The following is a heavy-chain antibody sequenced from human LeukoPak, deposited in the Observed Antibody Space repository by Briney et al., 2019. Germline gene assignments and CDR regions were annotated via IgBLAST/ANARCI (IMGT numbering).Heavy chain of an antibody. CDR1: GFTFSNAY. V-gene: IGHV3-23*01. D-gene: IGHD6-19*01. Sequence: PGGSLRLSCAASGFTFSNAYMSWVRQAPGKGLEWVSAISGSGGSTYYADSVKGRFTISRDNSKNTLYLQMNSLRAEDTAVYYCAKGLYSSGWSDFDYWGQGTLVTVSS. J-gene: IGHJ4*02. CDR3: AKGLYSSGWSDFDY. CDR2: ISGSGGST.